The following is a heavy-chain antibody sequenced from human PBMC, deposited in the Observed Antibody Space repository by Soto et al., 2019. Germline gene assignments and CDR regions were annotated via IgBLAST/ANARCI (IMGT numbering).Heavy chain of an antibody. D-gene: IGHD6-13*01. CDR2: IWYDGSNK. CDR3: ARDLESSWYNHWFDP. CDR1: GFTFSSYG. V-gene: IGHV3-33*01. J-gene: IGHJ5*02. Sequence: QVQLVESGGGVVQPGRSLRLSCAASGFTFSSYGMHWVRQAPGKGLEWVAVIWYDGSNKYYADSVKGRFTISRDNSKNPLYMQMNSLRAEDTAVYYCARDLESSWYNHWFDPWGQGTLVTVSS.